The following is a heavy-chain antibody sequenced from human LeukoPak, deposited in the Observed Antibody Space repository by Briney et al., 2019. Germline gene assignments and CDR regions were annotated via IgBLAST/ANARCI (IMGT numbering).Heavy chain of an antibody. V-gene: IGHV3-7*01. CDR2: IIQDGGET. J-gene: IGHJ4*02. D-gene: IGHD3-3*01. CDR1: GFSFSRYW. Sequence: GGSLRPYCEGSGFSFSRYWMGWVRQTPGKGLEYLANIIQDGGETHYVDSVKGRFTISRDLAQNSLFLQMNSLRAEDTAVYYCASAYASYDFWSGYENFDFWGQGTLVTVSS. CDR3: ASAYASYDFWSGYENFDF.